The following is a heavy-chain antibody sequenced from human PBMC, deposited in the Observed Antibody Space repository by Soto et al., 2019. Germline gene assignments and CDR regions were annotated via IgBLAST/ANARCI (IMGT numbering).Heavy chain of an antibody. V-gene: IGHV1-18*01. CDR2: ISPYNGET. J-gene: IGHJ3*02. D-gene: IGHD5-12*01. CDR3: AREQTRWLKDAFDI. Sequence: QVQLVQSGPEVKKPGASVRVSCKASGYTFNNFAINWVRQAPGQGLEWLGWISPYNGETEYAQKFQGRVIMTTDASTSTAYLELRSLRSDETAVYYCAREQTRWLKDAFDIWGQGTMVIVSS. CDR1: GYTFNNFA.